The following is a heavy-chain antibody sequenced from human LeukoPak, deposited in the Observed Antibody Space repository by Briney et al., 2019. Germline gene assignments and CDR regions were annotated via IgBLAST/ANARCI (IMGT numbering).Heavy chain of an antibody. CDR1: GFSFSSYS. D-gene: IGHD6-19*01. V-gene: IGHV3-48*01. CDR3: ARSGHSNGWYYFDY. Sequence: GGSPRPSCAAGGFSFSSYSMNWVHQAPGKRLEWIAYISSYTITYYADFVKGRFTISRDNAKKSLDLQMNSLRAEDTAVYYCARSGHSNGWYYFDYWGLGALVTVSS. CDR2: ISSYTIT. J-gene: IGHJ4*02.